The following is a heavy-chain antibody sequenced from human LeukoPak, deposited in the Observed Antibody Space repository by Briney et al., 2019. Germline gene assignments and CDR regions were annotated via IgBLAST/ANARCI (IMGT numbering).Heavy chain of an antibody. V-gene: IGHV1-18*01. J-gene: IGHJ6*02. CDR3: AREFKPPGMSMIADFYGMDV. D-gene: IGHD3-22*01. CDR1: GYIFTTYA. Sequence: GASVKVSCKASGYIFTTYAITWERQAPGQGLEWMGGISAFNGNANYAQKFQGRVTLTTDTSTRTAYMELRSLRSDDTAVYFCAREFKPPGMSMIADFYGMDVWGQGTTVTVSS. CDR2: ISAFNGNA.